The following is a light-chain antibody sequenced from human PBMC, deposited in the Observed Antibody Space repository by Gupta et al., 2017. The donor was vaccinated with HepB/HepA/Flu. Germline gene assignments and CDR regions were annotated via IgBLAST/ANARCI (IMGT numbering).Light chain of an antibody. J-gene: IGLJ2*01. CDR3: QVWDSSSDRYVV. V-gene: IGLV3-21*04. CDR2: YDS. CDR1: NIGSKS. Sequence: SYVLTQPPSVSVAPGQTARITCGGNNIGSKSVHWYQQKPGQAPVLVIYYDSDRPSGIPERVSGSNSGNTATLTISRVESGEEADYYCQVWDSSSDRYVVFGGGTKLTVL.